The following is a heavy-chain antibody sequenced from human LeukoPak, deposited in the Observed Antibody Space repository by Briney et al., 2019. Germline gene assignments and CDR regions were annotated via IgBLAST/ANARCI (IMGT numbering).Heavy chain of an antibody. CDR1: GGSISSTSYY. Sequence: SETLSLTCTVSGGSISSTSYYWGWIRQPPGKGLEWIGSIYYSGANYNPSLKSRVTISVDTSKNQFSLKLNSVTAADTAVYYCARVRYCSTNRCYDREFDNWGQGTLVTVSS. CDR2: IYYSGA. V-gene: IGHV4-39*07. J-gene: IGHJ4*02. D-gene: IGHD2-2*01. CDR3: ARVRYCSTNRCYDREFDN.